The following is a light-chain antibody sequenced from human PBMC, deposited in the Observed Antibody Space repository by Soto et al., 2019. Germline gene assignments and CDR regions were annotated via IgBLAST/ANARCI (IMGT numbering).Light chain of an antibody. CDR2: DPS. Sequence: EIVMTQSPATLSVSPGEGATLSCRASQSVGINLAWYQQKPGQAPRVVIYDPSSRATGIPDRFSGSGSGTDFTLTIGRLEPEDFAVYYCQQYGSSPITIGQGTRLEIK. CDR3: QQYGSSPIT. CDR1: QSVGIN. V-gene: IGKV3-20*01. J-gene: IGKJ5*01.